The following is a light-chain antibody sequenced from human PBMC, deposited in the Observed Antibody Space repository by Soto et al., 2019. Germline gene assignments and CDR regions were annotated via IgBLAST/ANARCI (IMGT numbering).Light chain of an antibody. V-gene: IGLV3-1*01. CDR3: QAWDSSSPV. CDR2: QDS. CDR1: KLGDKY. Sequence: SYELTQPHSVSVSPGQTASITCSGDKLGDKYACWYQQKPGQSPVLVIYQDSKRPSGIPERFSGSNSGNTATLTIIGTQAMDEADYYCQAWDSSSPVFGTGTKVTVL. J-gene: IGLJ1*01.